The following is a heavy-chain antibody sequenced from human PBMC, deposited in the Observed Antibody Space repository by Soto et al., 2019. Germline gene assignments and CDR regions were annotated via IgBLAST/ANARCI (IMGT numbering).Heavy chain of an antibody. Sequence: QLVLVQSGTEVKKPGSSLKVSCKASGGTFNNYAVTWVRQAPGQGLEWMGGIIPMKGTANYAQKFQGRVTITADESTSTAYMDLSRLTFEDTAVYYCASSYGTSWYGDYWGQGTLVTVSS. V-gene: IGHV1-69*01. D-gene: IGHD6-13*01. CDR2: IIPMKGTA. CDR1: GGTFNNYA. J-gene: IGHJ4*02. CDR3: ASSYGTSWYGDY.